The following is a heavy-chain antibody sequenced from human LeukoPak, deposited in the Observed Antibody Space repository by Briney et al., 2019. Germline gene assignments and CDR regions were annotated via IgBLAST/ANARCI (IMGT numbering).Heavy chain of an antibody. D-gene: IGHD5-24*01. CDR3: ARRNYGGFDY. CDR2: ISYDGSNK. Sequence: GRSLRLSCAASGHTSHTYAMQWVRQAPGKGLEWVAIISYDGSNKYYADSMKGRFTISRDNSKNTLYLQMNSLRVDDTAVYNCARRNYGGFDYWGQGTLVTVSS. J-gene: IGHJ4*02. V-gene: IGHV3-30*04. CDR1: GHTSHTYA.